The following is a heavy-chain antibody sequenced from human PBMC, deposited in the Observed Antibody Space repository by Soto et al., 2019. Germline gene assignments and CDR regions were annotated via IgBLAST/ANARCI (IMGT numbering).Heavy chain of an antibody. CDR2: IYYSGST. J-gene: IGHJ5*02. CDR1: DGSISSGGYS. CDR3: ARSVTP. V-gene: IGHV4-31*11. Sequence: SETMSHTCAVADGSISSGGYSWSWIRQHPGKGLEWIGYIYYSGSTYYNPSLKSRVTISVDTSKNQFSLKLSSVTAADTAVYYCARSVTPWGQGTLVTVSS. D-gene: IGHD3-10*01.